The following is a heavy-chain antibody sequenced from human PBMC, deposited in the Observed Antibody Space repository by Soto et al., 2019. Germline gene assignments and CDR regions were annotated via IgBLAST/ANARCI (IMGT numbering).Heavy chain of an antibody. CDR2: ISPIFGTA. CDR3: ARDFPSSSSDP. CDR1: GGTFSSYA. J-gene: IGHJ5*02. V-gene: IGHV1-69*01. Sequence: QVQLVQSGAEVKKPGSSVKVSCKASGGTFSSYAITWVRQAPGQGLEWMGAISPIFGTANYAQKFQGRVTITADESLTTAYMELSSLSSEDTAVYYCARDFPSSSSDPWGQGTLVTVSS.